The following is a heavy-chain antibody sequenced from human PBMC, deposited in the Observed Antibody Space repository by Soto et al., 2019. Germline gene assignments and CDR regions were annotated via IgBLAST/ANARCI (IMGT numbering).Heavy chain of an antibody. CDR3: ARDLEMATRASQNY. CDR2: IYYSGST. CDR1: GGSISSGGYY. Sequence: ASETLSLTCTVSGGSISSGGYYWSWIRQHPGKGLEWIGYIYYSGSTYYNPSLKSRVTISVDRSKNQFSLKLSSVTAADTAVYYCARDLEMATRASQNYWGQGTLVTVSS. V-gene: IGHV4-31*03. J-gene: IGHJ4*02. D-gene: IGHD5-12*01.